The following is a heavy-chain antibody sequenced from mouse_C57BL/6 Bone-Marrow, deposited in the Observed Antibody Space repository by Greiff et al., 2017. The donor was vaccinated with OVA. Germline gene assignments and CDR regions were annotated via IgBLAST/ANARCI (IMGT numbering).Heavy chain of an antibody. CDR2: INPGSGGT. V-gene: IGHV1-54*01. Sequence: QVQLQQSGAELVRPGTSVKVSCKASGYAFTNYLIEWVKQRPGQGLEWIGVINPGSGGTNYNEKFKGKATLTADKSSSTAYMQLSSLTSEDSAVYCCARGRDYWGQGTTLTVSS. CDR1: GYAFTNYL. J-gene: IGHJ2*01. CDR3: ARGRDY.